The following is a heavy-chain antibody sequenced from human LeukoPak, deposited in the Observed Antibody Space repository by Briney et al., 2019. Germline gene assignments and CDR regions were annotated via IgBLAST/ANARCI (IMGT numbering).Heavy chain of an antibody. J-gene: IGHJ2*01. CDR3: ARDRTVGASYWYFDL. V-gene: IGHV3-30*04. Sequence: GGSLRLSCAASGFTFSSYAMHWVRQAPGKGLEWVAVISYDGSNKYYADSVKGRFTISRDNSKNTLYLQMNSLRAEDTAVYYCARDRTVGASYWYFDLWGRGTLVTVSS. D-gene: IGHD1-26*01. CDR2: ISYDGSNK. CDR1: GFTFSSYA.